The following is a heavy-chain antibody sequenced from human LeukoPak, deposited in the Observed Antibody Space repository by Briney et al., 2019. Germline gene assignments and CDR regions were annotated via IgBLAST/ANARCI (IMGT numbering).Heavy chain of an antibody. CDR2: AYFNGIT. J-gene: IGHJ4*02. V-gene: IGHV4-59*11. CDR1: GVSLSSHF. CDR3: ARDEGSPGALDH. D-gene: IGHD3-10*01. Sequence: PSATLSLTCTVSGVSLSSHFWSWIRQSPGQGLGWIGYAYFNGITNYNPSLKSRVTISVDTSKNQFSLRLSSVTAADTAVYYCARDEGSPGALDHWGQGTLVTVSS.